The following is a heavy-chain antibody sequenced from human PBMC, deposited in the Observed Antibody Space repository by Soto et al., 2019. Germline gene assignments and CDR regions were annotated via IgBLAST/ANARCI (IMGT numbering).Heavy chain of an antibody. CDR1: GFTFSAYD. D-gene: IGHD3-3*01. Sequence: GGSLRLSCTASGFTFSAYDMNWVRQAPGKGLEWVSSITSSSSYINYAESVKGRFTISRDNARNSLFLDMSSLTAGDTAVYYCARDLDAYNPALGYWGQGTLVTVSS. CDR3: ARDLDAYNPALGY. J-gene: IGHJ4*02. V-gene: IGHV3-21*01. CDR2: ITSSSSYI.